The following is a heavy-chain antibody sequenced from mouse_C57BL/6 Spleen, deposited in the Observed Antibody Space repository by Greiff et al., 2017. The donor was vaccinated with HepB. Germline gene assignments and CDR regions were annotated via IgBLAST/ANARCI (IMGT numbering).Heavy chain of an antibody. CDR1: GYTFTSYG. J-gene: IGHJ1*03. D-gene: IGHD2-4*01. CDR2: IYPRSGNT. V-gene: IGHV1-81*01. CDR3: ARGDDYDGGYFDV. Sequence: VQLQQSGAELARPGASVKLSCKASGYTFTSYGISWVKQRTGQGLEWIGEIYPRSGNTYYNEKFKGKATLTADKSSSTAYMELRSLTSEDSAVYVCARGDDYDGGYFDVWGTGTTVTVSS.